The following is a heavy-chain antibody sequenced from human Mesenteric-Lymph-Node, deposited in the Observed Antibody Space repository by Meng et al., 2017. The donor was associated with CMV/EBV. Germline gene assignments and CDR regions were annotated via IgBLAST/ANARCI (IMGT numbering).Heavy chain of an antibody. J-gene: IGHJ6*02. D-gene: IGHD4-11*01. CDR1: GFTVSSNY. Sequence: GESLKISCAASGFTVSSNYMSWVRQAPGKGLEWVSVIYSGGSTYYADSVKGRFTISRDNSKNTLYLQMNSLRAEDTAVYYCAKDWSTVTGSYYYGMDVWGQGTTVTVSS. CDR2: IYSGGST. CDR3: AKDWSTVTGSYYYGMDV. V-gene: IGHV3-53*01.